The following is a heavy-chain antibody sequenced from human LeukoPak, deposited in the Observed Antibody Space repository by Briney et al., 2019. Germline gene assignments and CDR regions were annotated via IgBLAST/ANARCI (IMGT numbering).Heavy chain of an antibody. Sequence: GGSLRLSCAASGFTFSTYAMSWVRQAPGKGPEWVSAISGSGGNTYYADSVKGRFTISRDNSKNTLYLQMNSLRAEDSAVYYCAKNTGKSIAAAGTGYWGQGTLVTVSS. V-gene: IGHV3-23*01. J-gene: IGHJ4*02. CDR2: ISGSGGNT. D-gene: IGHD6-13*01. CDR1: GFTFSTYA. CDR3: AKNTGKSIAAAGTGY.